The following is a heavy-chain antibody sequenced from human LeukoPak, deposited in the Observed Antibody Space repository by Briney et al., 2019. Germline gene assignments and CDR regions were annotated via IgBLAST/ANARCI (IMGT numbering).Heavy chain of an antibody. CDR1: GFTVSSNY. V-gene: IGHV3-66*01. J-gene: IGHJ4*02. CDR3: ARGEHYYPLLDY. CDR2: IYSGGST. D-gene: IGHD3-22*01. Sequence: TGGSLRLSCAASGFTVSSNYMSWVRQAPGKGLEWVSVIYSGGSTYYADSVKGRFTISRDNSKNTLYLQMNSLRAEDTAVYYCARGEHYYPLLDYWGQGTLVTVSS.